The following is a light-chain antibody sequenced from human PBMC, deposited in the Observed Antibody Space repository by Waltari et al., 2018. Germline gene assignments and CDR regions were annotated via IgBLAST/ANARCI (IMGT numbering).Light chain of an antibody. CDR2: LGS. CDR1: QSLLQSNGNHY. Sequence: DIVLTQSPLSLPVAPGEPASILCRSSQSLLQSNGNHYLDWYLQKPGQSPRLLIFLGSNRASEVPDRFSGSGSGTDFTLKISRVEAEDVGVYYCMQTLQTSYTFGQGTKLEIQ. V-gene: IGKV2-28*01. J-gene: IGKJ2*01. CDR3: MQTLQTSYT.